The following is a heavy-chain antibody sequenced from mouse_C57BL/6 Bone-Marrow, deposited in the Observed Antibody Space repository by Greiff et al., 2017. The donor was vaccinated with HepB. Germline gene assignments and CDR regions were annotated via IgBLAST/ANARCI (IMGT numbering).Heavy chain of an antibody. V-gene: IGHV1-20*01. Sequence: EVQLQESGPELVKPGDSVKISCKASGYSFTGYFMNWVMQSHGKSLEWIGRINPYNGDTLYNQKFKGKATLTVDKSSSTAHMELRSLTSEDSAVYYCARIRGVGYLDYWGQGTTLTVSS. CDR1: GYSFTGYF. CDR2: INPYNGDT. CDR3: ARIRGVGYLDY. J-gene: IGHJ2*01.